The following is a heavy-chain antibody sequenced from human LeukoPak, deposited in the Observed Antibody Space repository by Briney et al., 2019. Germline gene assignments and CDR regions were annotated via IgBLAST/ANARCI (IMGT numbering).Heavy chain of an antibody. D-gene: IGHD3-22*01. CDR1: GFTFSSYE. Sequence: PGGSLRLSCAASGFTFSSYEMNWVRQAPGKGLEWVSYISSSGSAIYYAQTVKGRFTISRDNAKNSLYLQMNSLRAEDTAVYYCAELGITMTGWVWGKGATVTISS. CDR2: ISSSGSAI. J-gene: IGHJ6*03. V-gene: IGHV3-48*03. CDR3: AELGITMTGWV.